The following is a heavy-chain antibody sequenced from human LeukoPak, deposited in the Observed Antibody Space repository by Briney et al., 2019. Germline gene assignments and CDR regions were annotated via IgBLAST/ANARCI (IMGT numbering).Heavy chain of an antibody. V-gene: IGHV3-23*01. D-gene: IGHD6-19*01. J-gene: IGHJ5*02. CDR1: GFTFNNYA. Sequence: PGGSLRLSCAASGFTFNNYAMSWVRQASGRGLEWVSTFIASGFNTFYADSVKGRFTISRDNSKNKLYLQMNSLRAEDTAIYYCAKKLAGPNDWFDPWGQGTLVTVSS. CDR3: AKKLAGPNDWFDP. CDR2: FIASGFNT.